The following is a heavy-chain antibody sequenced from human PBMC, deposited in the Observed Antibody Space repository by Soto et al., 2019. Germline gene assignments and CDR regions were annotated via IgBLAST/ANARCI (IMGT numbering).Heavy chain of an antibody. CDR1: GFTFSSYC. V-gene: IGHV3-74*01. Sequence: EVQLVESGGGLVQPGGSLRLSCAASGFTFSSYCMHWVRQAPGKGLVWVSRINSDGSSTSYADSVKGRFTIFRDNAKNTLYLQMNSLRAEDTAVYYCARDGWLHDFDYWGQGTLVTVSS. D-gene: IGHD6-19*01. CDR3: ARDGWLHDFDY. CDR2: INSDGSST. J-gene: IGHJ4*02.